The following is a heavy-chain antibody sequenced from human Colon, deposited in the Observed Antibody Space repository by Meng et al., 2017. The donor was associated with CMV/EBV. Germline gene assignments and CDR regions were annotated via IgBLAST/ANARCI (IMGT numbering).Heavy chain of an antibody. V-gene: IGHV3-66*02. J-gene: IGHJ6*02. D-gene: IGHD2-2*01. CDR2: IYSGGST. Sequence: GGSLRLSCAASGFTVSSNYMSWVRQAPGKGLEWVSVIYSGGSTYYADSVKGRFTVSRDNSKNTLYLQMNSLRAEDTAVYYCARDHCSSTSCYWPYYYYYGMDVWGQGTTVTVSS. CDR1: GFTVSSNY. CDR3: ARDHCSSTSCYWPYYYYYGMDV.